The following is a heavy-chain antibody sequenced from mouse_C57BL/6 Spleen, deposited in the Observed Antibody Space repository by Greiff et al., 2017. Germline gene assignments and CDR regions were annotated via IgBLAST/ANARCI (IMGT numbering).Heavy chain of an antibody. CDR2: IYPGDGDT. D-gene: IGHD2-3*01. Sequence: VQLQESGPELVKPGASVKISCKASGYAFSSSWMNWVKQRPGKGLEWIGRIYPGDGDTNYNGKFKGKATLTADKSSSTAYMQLSSLTSEDSAVYFCARGNDGYYWGQGTLVTVSA. V-gene: IGHV1-82*01. CDR1: GYAFSSSW. CDR3: ARGNDGYY. J-gene: IGHJ3*01.